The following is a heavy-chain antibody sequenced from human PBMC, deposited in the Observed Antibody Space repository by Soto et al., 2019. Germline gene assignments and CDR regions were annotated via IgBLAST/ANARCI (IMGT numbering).Heavy chain of an antibody. CDR3: ARDPTSGSYGGDY. Sequence: QVQLVESGGGVVQPGRSLRLSCAASGFTFSSYAMHWVRQAPGKGLEWVAVISYDGSNKYYADSVKGRFTISRDNSKNTLYLQINSLRAEDTAVYYCARDPTSGSYGGDYWGQGTLVTVSS. CDR2: ISYDGSNK. J-gene: IGHJ4*02. D-gene: IGHD1-26*01. V-gene: IGHV3-30-3*01. CDR1: GFTFSSYA.